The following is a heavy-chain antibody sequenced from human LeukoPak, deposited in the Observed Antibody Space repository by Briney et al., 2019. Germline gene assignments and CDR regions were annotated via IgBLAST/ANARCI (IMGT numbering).Heavy chain of an antibody. CDR3: ARAGYSGSYSYFDY. V-gene: IGHV4-4*07. J-gene: IGHJ4*02. D-gene: IGHD1-26*01. CDR2: IYTSGSA. Sequence: SETLSLTCTVSGGSISNYYWSWIRQPAGKGLEWIGRIYTSGSANYNSSLKSRVTISVDKSKNQFSLKLSSVTAADTAVYYCARAGYSGSYSYFDYWGQGTLVTVSS. CDR1: GGSISNYY.